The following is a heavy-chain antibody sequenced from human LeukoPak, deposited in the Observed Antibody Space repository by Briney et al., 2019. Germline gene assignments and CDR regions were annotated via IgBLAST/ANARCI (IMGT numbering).Heavy chain of an antibody. CDR1: GYSLNNGYH. CDR3: ARDFPHLSNNYFCMDV. J-gene: IGHJ6*04. V-gene: IGHV4-38-2*02. D-gene: IGHD2/OR15-2a*01. Sequence: SETLSLTCVVSGYSLNNGYHWGWIRQPPGKGLEWIASIYFTDSTYYNPSLKSRVTMSVDTSKNQFSLKLTSVTAADTAIYYCARDFPHLSNNYFCMDVWGKGTTVTASS. CDR2: IYFTDST.